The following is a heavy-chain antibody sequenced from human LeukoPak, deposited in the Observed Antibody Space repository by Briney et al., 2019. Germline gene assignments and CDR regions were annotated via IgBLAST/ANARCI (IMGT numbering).Heavy chain of an antibody. CDR3: AKVELGYCSGGSCYAIDY. J-gene: IGHJ4*02. D-gene: IGHD2-15*01. CDR1: GFTFSSYG. CDR2: ISYDGSNK. Sequence: PGRSLRLSCAASGFTFSSYGMHWVRQAPGKGLEWVAVISYDGSNKYYADSVKGRFTISRDNSKNTLYLQMNSLRAEDTAVYYCAKVELGYCSGGSCYAIDYWGQGTLVTVSS. V-gene: IGHV3-30*18.